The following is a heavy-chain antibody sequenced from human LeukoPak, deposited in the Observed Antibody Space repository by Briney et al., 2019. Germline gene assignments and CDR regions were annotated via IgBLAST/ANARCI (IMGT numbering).Heavy chain of an antibody. CDR2: IKQDGSEK. CDR3: ARSSQWLQLPLGVDFFDY. CDR1: GFTFSSYA. D-gene: IGHD5-24*01. J-gene: IGHJ4*02. Sequence: GGSLRLSCAASGFTFSSYAMSWVRQAPGKGLEWVANIKQDGSEKYYVDSVKGRFTISRDNAKNSLYLQMNSLRAEDTAVYYCARSSQWLQLPLGVDFFDYWGQGTLVTVSS. V-gene: IGHV3-7*01.